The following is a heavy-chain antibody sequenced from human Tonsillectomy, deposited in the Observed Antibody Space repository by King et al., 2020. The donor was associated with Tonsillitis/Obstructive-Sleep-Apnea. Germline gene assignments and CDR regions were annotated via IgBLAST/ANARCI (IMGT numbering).Heavy chain of an antibody. CDR2: ISAYNGNT. Sequence: QLVQSGAEVKKPGASVKVSCKASGYTFTSYAISWVRQAPGQGLEWMGWISAYNGNTNYAQNLQGRVTMTTETSTSTAYMELRSLRSDDTAVYYCASSTIFGVIIYFMDVWGKGTTVTVSS. J-gene: IGHJ6*03. D-gene: IGHD3-3*01. CDR3: ASSTIFGVIIYFMDV. CDR1: GYTFTSYA. V-gene: IGHV1-18*01.